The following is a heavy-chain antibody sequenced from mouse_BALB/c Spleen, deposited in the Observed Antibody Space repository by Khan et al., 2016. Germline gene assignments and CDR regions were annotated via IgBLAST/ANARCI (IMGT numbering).Heavy chain of an antibody. CDR2: ISYSGST. Sequence: EVQLKESGPGLVKPSQSLSLTCTVTGYSITSDYAWNWIRQFPGNKLEWMGYISYSGSTSYNPSLKSRISITRDTSKNQFFLQLNSVTTEDTATYYCARSLADYWGQGTTLTVSS. V-gene: IGHV3-2*02. D-gene: IGHD4-1*01. CDR1: GYSITSDYA. CDR3: ARSLADY. J-gene: IGHJ2*01.